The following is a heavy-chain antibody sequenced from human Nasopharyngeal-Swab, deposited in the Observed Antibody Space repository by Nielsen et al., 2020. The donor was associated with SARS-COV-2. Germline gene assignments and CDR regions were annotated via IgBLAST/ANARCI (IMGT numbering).Heavy chain of an antibody. J-gene: IGHJ6*02. Sequence: GGSLRLSCAASGFTFSDYYMSWIRQAPGKGLEWVSYISSSGSTIYYADSVKGRFTISRDNAKNSLYLQMNSLRAEGTAVYYCARDPEWPYSSSWSYYYGMDVWGQGTTVTVSS. CDR3: ARDPEWPYSSSWSYYYGMDV. CDR2: ISSSGSTI. D-gene: IGHD6-13*01. CDR1: GFTFSDYY. V-gene: IGHV3-11*04.